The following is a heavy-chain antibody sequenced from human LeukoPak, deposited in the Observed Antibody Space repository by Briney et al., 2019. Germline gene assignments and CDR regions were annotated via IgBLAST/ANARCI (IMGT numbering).Heavy chain of an antibody. CDR3: ARDRSSYFDY. V-gene: IGHV1-18*01. D-gene: IGHD3-16*02. J-gene: IGHJ4*02. Sequence: XSXVXXAPGXXVXWMGWISAYNGNTNYSQKLQGRGTMTTDTSTSTAYMELRSLRSDDTAVYYCARDRSSYFDYWGQGTLVTVSS. CDR2: ISAYNGNT.